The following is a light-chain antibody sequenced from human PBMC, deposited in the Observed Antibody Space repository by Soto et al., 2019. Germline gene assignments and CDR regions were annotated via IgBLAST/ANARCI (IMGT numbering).Light chain of an antibody. V-gene: IGKV3-15*01. CDR3: QQYEDWPPIT. CDR1: QSVSSN. Sequence: EIVMTQSPATLSVSLGERATLSCRASQSVSSNLAWYQQKPGQAPRLLIYAASTRATGVSARFSGSGSGTEFTLTIGSLRSEDFAVYYCQQYEDWPPITFGPGTKVD. CDR2: AAS. J-gene: IGKJ3*01.